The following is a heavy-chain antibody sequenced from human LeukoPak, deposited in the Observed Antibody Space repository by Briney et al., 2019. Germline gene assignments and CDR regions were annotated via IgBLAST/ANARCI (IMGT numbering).Heavy chain of an antibody. CDR3: ARGVGDFDY. J-gene: IGHJ4*02. CDR1: GFTFNRYA. CDR2: ISSSSSYI. Sequence: GGSLRLSCEASGFTFNRYAMSWVRQAPGKGLEWVSSISSSSSYIYYADSVKGRFTISRDNAKNSLYLQMNSLRAEDTAVYYCARGVGDFDYWGQGTLVTVSS. V-gene: IGHV3-21*01. D-gene: IGHD2-2*01.